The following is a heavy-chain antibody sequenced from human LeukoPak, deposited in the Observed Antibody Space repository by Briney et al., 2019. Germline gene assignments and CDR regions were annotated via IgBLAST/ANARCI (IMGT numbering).Heavy chain of an antibody. CDR3: ARDPDGSSWYWYFDY. V-gene: IGHV3-30-3*01. D-gene: IGHD6-13*01. CDR1: GFTFSSYA. Sequence: GGSLRLSCAASGFTFSSYAMHWVRQAPGKGLEWVAVISYDGSNKYYADSVKGRFTISRDNSKNTLYLQMNSLRAEDTAVYYCARDPDGSSWYWYFDYWGQGTLVTVSS. J-gene: IGHJ4*02. CDR2: ISYDGSNK.